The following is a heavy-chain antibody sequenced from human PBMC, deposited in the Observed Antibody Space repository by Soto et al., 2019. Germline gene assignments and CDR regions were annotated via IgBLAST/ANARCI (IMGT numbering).Heavy chain of an antibody. CDR3: ARVKTCCGMDV. V-gene: IGHV1-8*01. Sequence: QVQLVQSGAEVKKPGASVKVSCKASGYTFTSYDINWVRQATGQGLEWMGWMNPNSGNTGYAQKFQGRVTMTRNTSKSTAYMELGSLRSEDTAVYSGARVKTCCGMDVWSQGTTVTVSS. J-gene: IGHJ6*02. CDR2: MNPNSGNT. CDR1: GYTFTSYD. D-gene: IGHD2-15*01.